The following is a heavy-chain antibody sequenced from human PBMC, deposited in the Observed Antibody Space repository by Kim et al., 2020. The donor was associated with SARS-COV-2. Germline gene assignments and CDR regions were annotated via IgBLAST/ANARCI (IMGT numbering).Heavy chain of an antibody. CDR1: GFTFSNHA. Sequence: GGSLRLSCAASGFTFSNHAMSWVRQAPGKGLEWVSAISRSGGGTFYADSVKGRFTISRDDSKNTLYLQMNSLRAEDTAVFYCASVDWGATVSYWGQGTLVTVSS. D-gene: IGHD1-26*01. CDR2: ISRSGGGT. J-gene: IGHJ4*02. CDR3: ASVDWGATVSY. V-gene: IGHV3-23*01.